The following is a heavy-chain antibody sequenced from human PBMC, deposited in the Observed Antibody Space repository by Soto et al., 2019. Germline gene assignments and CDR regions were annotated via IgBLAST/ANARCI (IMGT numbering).Heavy chain of an antibody. V-gene: IGHV3-7*01. CDR1: GFTFSSYW. Sequence: EVQLVESGGGLVQPGGSLRLSCAASGFTFSSYWMSWVRQAPGKGLEWVANIKQDGSEKYYVDSVKGRFTISRDNAKKSLYLQMNSLRAEDTAVYYCARDRGYHYYDILTGGAFDIWGQGTMVTVSS. J-gene: IGHJ3*02. D-gene: IGHD3-9*01. CDR2: IKQDGSEK. CDR3: ARDRGYHYYDILTGGAFDI.